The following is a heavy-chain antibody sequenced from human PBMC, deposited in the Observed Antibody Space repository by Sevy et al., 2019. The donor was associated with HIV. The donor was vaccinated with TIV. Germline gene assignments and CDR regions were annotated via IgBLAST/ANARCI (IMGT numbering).Heavy chain of an antibody. J-gene: IGHJ4*02. CDR1: GFSFTDFW. CDR2: INSGGGST. CDR3: AKDVVGGYYDSSGYSDH. V-gene: IGHV3-23*01. Sequence: GGSLRLSCKASGFSFTDFWMQWVRQVPGKGLEWVSTINSGGGSTYYADSVKGRFTISRDNSQNTLDLQMNSLRAEDTAVYYCAKDVVGGYYDSSGYSDHWGQGTLVTVSS. D-gene: IGHD3-22*01.